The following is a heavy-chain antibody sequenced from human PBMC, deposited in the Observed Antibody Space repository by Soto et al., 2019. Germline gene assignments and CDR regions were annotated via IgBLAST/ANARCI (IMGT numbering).Heavy chain of an antibody. Sequence: GGSLRLSCAASGFTFNDYAINWVRQLPGRGLEYGSDIGGLGGNAFYADSMTRRFILSRDNSKNTVYLQMNNLSVDNSAIYCCAKGRDSGDFAESFDSWGQGTTVTVSS. J-gene: IGHJ4*02. D-gene: IGHD2-21*01. CDR3: AKGRDSGDFAESFDS. V-gene: IGHV3-23*01. CDR2: IGGLGGNA. CDR1: GFTFNDYA.